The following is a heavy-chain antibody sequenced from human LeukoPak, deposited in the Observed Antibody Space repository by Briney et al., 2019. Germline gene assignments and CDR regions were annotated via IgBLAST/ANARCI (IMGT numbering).Heavy chain of an antibody. V-gene: IGHV4-61*02. D-gene: IGHD5-18*01. CDR3: ARDEAVVDTAMVSLGFDY. J-gene: IGHJ4*02. CDR2: IYTSGST. Sequence: KPSETLSLTCTVSGDSISSGNYYWSWIRQPAGKGLEWIGRIYTSGSTNYNPSLKSRVTISVDTSKNQFSLKLSSVTAADTAVYYCARDEAVVDTAMVSLGFDYWGQGTLVTVSS. CDR1: GDSISSGNYY.